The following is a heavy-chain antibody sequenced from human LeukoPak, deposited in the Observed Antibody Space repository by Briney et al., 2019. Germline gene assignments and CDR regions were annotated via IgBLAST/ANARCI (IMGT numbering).Heavy chain of an antibody. Sequence: SETLSLTCTVSGGSISSYYWSWIRQPPGKGLEWIGDIYYSGSTNYTPSLNSRLTISLDTSKTQFSLKLSSVPAADTAVYSCARAAEGYYFDYWGQGTLVTVSS. V-gene: IGHV4-59*01. CDR2: IYYSGST. CDR1: GGSISSYY. D-gene: IGHD6-19*01. J-gene: IGHJ4*02. CDR3: ARAAEGYYFDY.